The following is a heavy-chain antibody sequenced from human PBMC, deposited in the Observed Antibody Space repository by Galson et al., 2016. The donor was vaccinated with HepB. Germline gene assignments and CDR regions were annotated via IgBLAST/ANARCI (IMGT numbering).Heavy chain of an antibody. Sequence: SETLSLTCTVSGGSISSSNYYWGWIRQPPGQGLEWIGSIYYGGATYYNPSLKSRVTISVDTSKNQFSLKLTSVTAADTAVYYCARPRYDSSGYFDYWGQGTLVTVSS. CDR2: IYYGGAT. D-gene: IGHD3-22*01. J-gene: IGHJ4*02. V-gene: IGHV4-39*01. CDR3: ARPRYDSSGYFDY. CDR1: GGSISSSNYY.